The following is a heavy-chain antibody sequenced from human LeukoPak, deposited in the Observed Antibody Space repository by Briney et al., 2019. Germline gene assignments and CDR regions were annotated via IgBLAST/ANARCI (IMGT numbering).Heavy chain of an antibody. J-gene: IGHJ3*02. V-gene: IGHV4-31*03. CDR1: GGSISSGGYY. CDR3: ARGTGDRHFVAFDI. D-gene: IGHD7-27*01. Sequence: PSQTLSLTCTVSGGSISSGGYYWSWIRQHPGKGLEWIGYIYYSGSTYYNPSLKSRVTISVDTSKNQFSLKLSSVTAADTAVYYCARGTGDRHFVAFDIWGQGTMVTVSS. CDR2: IYYSGST.